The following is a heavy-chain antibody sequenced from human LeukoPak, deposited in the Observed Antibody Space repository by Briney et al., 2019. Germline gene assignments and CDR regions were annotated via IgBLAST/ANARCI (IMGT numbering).Heavy chain of an antibody. CDR3: ARDRSMATRLWTPTDY. D-gene: IGHD6-6*01. CDR1: GFTFSSYS. J-gene: IGHJ4*02. CDR2: ITSSGRYI. V-gene: IGHV3-21*01. Sequence: PGGSLRLSCAASGFTFSSYSMNWVRQAPGKGLEWVSSITSSGRYIYYADSVKGRFTISRDNSENSLYLQMDSLTAEDTAVYYCARDRSMATRLWTPTDYWGQGTLVTVSS.